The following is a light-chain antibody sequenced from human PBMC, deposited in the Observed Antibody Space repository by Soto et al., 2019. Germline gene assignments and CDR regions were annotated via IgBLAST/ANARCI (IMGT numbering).Light chain of an antibody. CDR1: SSNIGSYT. CDR2: SNN. CDR3: SAYTSSSTLYV. J-gene: IGLJ1*01. Sequence: QSVLPPTPSASWTPGPRVTVPCAGSSSNIGSYTVNWYQQFPGAAPKFLIDSNNQRPSGVPDRFSGSKSGNTASLTISGLQAEDEADYYCSAYTSSSTLYVVGSGTKV. V-gene: IGLV1-44*01.